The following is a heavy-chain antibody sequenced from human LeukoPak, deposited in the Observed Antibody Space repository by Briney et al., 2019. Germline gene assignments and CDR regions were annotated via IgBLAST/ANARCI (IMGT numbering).Heavy chain of an antibody. V-gene: IGHV1-69*01. D-gene: IGHD3-10*01. CDR2: IIPIFGTA. J-gene: IGHJ4*02. Sequence: GSSVKVSCKASGGTFSSYAISWVRQAPGQGREWMGGIIPIFGTANYAQKFQGRVTITADESTSTAYMELSSLRSEDTAVYYCAREGLLWFGERNLFDYWGQGTLVTVSS. CDR1: GGTFSSYA. CDR3: AREGLLWFGERNLFDY.